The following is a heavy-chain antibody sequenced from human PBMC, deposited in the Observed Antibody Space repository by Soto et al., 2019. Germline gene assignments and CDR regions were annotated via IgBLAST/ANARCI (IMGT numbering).Heavy chain of an antibody. D-gene: IGHD1-1*01. CDR3: ALRAPERGLATFDP. V-gene: IGHV2-5*02. CDR2: IYWDDDK. Sequence: QITLKESGPTLVKPTQTLTLTCTFSGFSLSTSGVAVGWIRQPPGKALEWLAPIYWDDDKRYSPSLMSRITNDDDTSKNQVVVTTTNMYPVDTATYYCALRAPERGLATFDPWGQGTLVTVSS. CDR1: GFSLSTSGVA. J-gene: IGHJ5*02.